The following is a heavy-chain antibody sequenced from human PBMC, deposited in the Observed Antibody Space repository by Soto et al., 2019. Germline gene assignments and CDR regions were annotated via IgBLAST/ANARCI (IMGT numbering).Heavy chain of an antibody. V-gene: IGHV3-53*01. D-gene: IGHD1-7*01. J-gene: IGHJ5*02. CDR1: GFTVSSNY. Sequence: EVQLVESGGGLIQPGGSLRLSCAASGFTVSSNYMSWVRQAPGKGLEWVSVIYSGGSTYYADSVKGRFTISRANSKNTLDLQMTSLRAEDRAVYYCARGITGTTSWFDPWGQGTLVTVSS. CDR3: ARGITGTTSWFDP. CDR2: IYSGGST.